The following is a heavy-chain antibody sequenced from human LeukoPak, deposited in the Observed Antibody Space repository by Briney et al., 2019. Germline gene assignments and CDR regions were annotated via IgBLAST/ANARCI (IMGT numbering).Heavy chain of an antibody. D-gene: IGHD5-18*01. Sequence: SETLSLTCTVSGGSISSYYWSWIRQPPGKGLEWIGYIYYSGSTNYNPSLKSRVTISVDTSKNQFSLKLSSVTAADTAVYYCARVLVDTAMAFDYWGQGTLVTVSS. CDR2: IYYSGST. CDR3: ARVLVDTAMAFDY. CDR1: GGSISSYY. J-gene: IGHJ4*02. V-gene: IGHV4-59*01.